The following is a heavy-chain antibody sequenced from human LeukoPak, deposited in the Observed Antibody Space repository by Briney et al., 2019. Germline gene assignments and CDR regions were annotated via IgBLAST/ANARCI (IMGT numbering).Heavy chain of an antibody. D-gene: IGHD6-25*01. J-gene: IGHJ4*02. V-gene: IGHV3-53*01. CDR2: IYSGGTT. Sequence: PGGSLRLSCAASGFTVSTNCMTWVRQAPGKGLEWVSTIYSGGTTYYADSVMGRFTISRHNSRNTLYLQMNSLRAEDTAVYYCARDASGHDLPFDYWGQGTLVTVSS. CDR3: ARDASGHDLPFDY. CDR1: GFTVSTNC.